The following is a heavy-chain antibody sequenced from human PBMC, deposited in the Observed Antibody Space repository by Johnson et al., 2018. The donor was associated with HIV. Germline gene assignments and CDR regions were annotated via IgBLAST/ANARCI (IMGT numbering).Heavy chain of an antibody. CDR3: ARGRPYYNFWSGDDAFDI. Sequence: VQLVESGGGLVQPGVSLRLSCAASGFTFSSYDMHWVRQATGKGLEWVSAIGTAGDTYYPGSVKGRFTISRENAKTSLYLQMNSLRAGDTAVYYCARGRPYYNFWSGDDAFDIWGQGTMVTVSS. CDR1: GFTFSSYD. D-gene: IGHD3-3*01. J-gene: IGHJ3*02. V-gene: IGHV3-13*01. CDR2: IGTAGDT.